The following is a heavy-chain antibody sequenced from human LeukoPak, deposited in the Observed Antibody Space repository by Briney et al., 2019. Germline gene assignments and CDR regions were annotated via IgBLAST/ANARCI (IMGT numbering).Heavy chain of an antibody. J-gene: IGHJ4*02. V-gene: IGHV3-74*01. CDR2: VNGDGSST. Sequence: PGGSLRLSCAASGFTVSSNYMSWVRQAPGKGLEWVSHVNGDGSSTIYADSVKGRFTISRDNAKNMLYLQMNSLKAEDTAIYYCITMLVEDHWGQGTLVTVSS. D-gene: IGHD3-22*01. CDR3: ITMLVEDH. CDR1: GFTVSSNY.